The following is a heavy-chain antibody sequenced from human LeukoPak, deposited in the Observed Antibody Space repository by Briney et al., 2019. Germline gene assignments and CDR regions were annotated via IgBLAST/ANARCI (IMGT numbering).Heavy chain of an antibody. V-gene: IGHV4-34*01. D-gene: IGHD4-17*01. CDR3: AREFDYEGVDP. CDR1: GGSFSGYY. Sequence: MSSETLSLTCAVYGGSFSGYYWSWIRQPPGKGLEWIGEINHSGSTNYNPSLKSRVYISVDTSKNQFSLELSSLTAADTAVYYCAREFDYEGVDPWGQGTLVTVSS. J-gene: IGHJ5*02. CDR2: INHSGST.